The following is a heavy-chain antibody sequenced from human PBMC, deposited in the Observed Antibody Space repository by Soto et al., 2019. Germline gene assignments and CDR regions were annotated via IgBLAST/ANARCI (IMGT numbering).Heavy chain of an antibody. Sequence: QVHLVQSGAEVKKPGASVRISCKASGYILTTYYMYWVRQAPGQVFEWMGTINPSVGNTDYAQRFQGRITITRDTSTATVYMELSDLRSDDTAVYFCARGGRVGSTGDSFDYWGQGTLVTVSS. J-gene: IGHJ4*02. CDR3: ARGGRVGSTGDSFDY. CDR1: GYILTTYY. D-gene: IGHD1-26*01. V-gene: IGHV1-46*01. CDR2: INPSVGNT.